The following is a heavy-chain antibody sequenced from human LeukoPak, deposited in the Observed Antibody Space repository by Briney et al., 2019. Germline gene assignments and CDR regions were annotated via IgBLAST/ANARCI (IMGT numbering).Heavy chain of an antibody. CDR2: VNRDGSET. CDR1: GFALSSHW. CDR3: ARVSEDSSGYYYFDY. Sequence: GGSLRLSCAASGFALSSHWMTWVRQVPGRGPEWVANVNRDGSETYYLDSVKGRFTISKDNAKNSLYLQMNSLRAEDTAVYYCARVSEDSSGYYYFDYWGQGTLVTVSS. D-gene: IGHD3-22*01. J-gene: IGHJ4*02. V-gene: IGHV3-7*01.